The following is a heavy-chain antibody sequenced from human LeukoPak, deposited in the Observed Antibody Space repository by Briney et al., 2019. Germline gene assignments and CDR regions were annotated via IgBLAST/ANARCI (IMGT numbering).Heavy chain of an antibody. CDR3: ARLYDSSGYYYPFDY. V-gene: IGHV4-59*08. CDR1: GGSISSYY. J-gene: IGHJ4*02. D-gene: IGHD3-22*01. Sequence: SETQSLTCTVSGGSISSYYWSWIRQPPGKGLEWIGYIYYSGSTNYNPSLKSRVTISVDTSKNHFSLKLSSVTAADTAVYYCARLYDSSGYYYPFDYWGQGTLVTVSS. CDR2: IYYSGST.